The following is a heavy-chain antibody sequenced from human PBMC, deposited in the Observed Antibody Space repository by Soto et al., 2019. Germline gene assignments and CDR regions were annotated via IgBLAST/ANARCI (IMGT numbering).Heavy chain of an antibody. Sequence: QVQLQESGPGLVKPSQTLSLTCTVSGGSVRSGGYYWSWIRQHPGTGLEWIGNIYYSGSTYYNPYLKSRVTISVDTSKNQFSLILSSVTAADTAVYYCARDLYFGSGSYFDYWGQGILVTVSS. J-gene: IGHJ4*02. CDR3: ARDLYFGSGSYFDY. D-gene: IGHD3-10*01. CDR2: IYYSGST. CDR1: GGSVRSGGYY. V-gene: IGHV4-31*03.